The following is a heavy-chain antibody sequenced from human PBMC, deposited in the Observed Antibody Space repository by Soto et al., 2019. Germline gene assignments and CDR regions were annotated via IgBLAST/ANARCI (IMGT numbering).Heavy chain of an antibody. Sequence: TSETLSLTCTVSGGSISSGDYCWSWIRQPPGKGLEWIGYIFYSGSTYYNPSLKSRVSISVDTSKNQFSLKLSSVTAADTAVYYCARASPVVTDVWGQGTTVTVSS. J-gene: IGHJ6*02. D-gene: IGHD5-18*01. CDR3: ARASPVVTDV. V-gene: IGHV4-30-4*01. CDR2: IFYSGST. CDR1: GGSISSGDYC.